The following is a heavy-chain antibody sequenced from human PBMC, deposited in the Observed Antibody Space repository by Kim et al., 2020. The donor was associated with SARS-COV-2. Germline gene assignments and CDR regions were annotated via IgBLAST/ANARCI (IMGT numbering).Heavy chain of an antibody. V-gene: IGHV3-48*03. D-gene: IGHD5-18*01. J-gene: IGHJ4*01. CDR3: ARDSGYSYGYSRLDY. CDR2: ISSSGSTI. CDR1: GFTFSSYE. Sequence: GGSLRLSCAASGFTFSSYEMNWVRQAPGKGLEWVSYISSSGSTIYYADSVKGQFSISRDNAKNSLYLQMNSMRAEDTADYYCARDSGYSYGYSRLDYWG.